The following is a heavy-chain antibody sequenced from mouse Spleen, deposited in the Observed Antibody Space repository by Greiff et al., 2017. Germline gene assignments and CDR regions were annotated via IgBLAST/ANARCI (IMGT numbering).Heavy chain of an antibody. CDR1: GYTFTSYR. V-gene: IGHV1-59*01. CDR2: IDPSDSYT. CDR3: ARDRYFDV. J-gene: IGHJ1*03. Sequence: QVQLQQPGAELVRPGTSVKLSCKASGYTFTSYRMHWVKQRPGQGLEWIGVIDPSDSYTNYNQKFKGKATLTVDASSSTAYMQLSSLTSEDSAVYYCARDRYFDVWGTGTTVTVSS.